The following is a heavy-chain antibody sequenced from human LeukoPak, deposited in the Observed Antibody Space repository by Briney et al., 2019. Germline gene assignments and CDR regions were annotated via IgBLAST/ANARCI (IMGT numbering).Heavy chain of an antibody. CDR2: ISPTSSTI. J-gene: IGHJ4*02. D-gene: IGHD5-18*01. Sequence: PGGSLRLSCAASGFTFNTYSMNWVRQAPGKGLEWVSYISPTSSTIYYTDSVKGRFTVSRDNGRNTLHLQMNYLRAEDTAVYYCASSKTGIQLWRSFDYWGQGALVIVSS. CDR3: ASSKTGIQLWRSFDY. V-gene: IGHV3-48*04. CDR1: GFTFNTYS.